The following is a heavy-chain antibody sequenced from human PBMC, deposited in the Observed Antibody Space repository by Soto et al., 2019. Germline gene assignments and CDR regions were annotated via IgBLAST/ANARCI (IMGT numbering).Heavy chain of an antibody. Sequence: QVQLQESGPGLVEPSGTLSLTCGVSGDSFSSSNWWTWIRQPPGKGLEWIGDILHTGHTDYSPSLRSRFTISIYTSKKEFSLHLTSVTATDTAVYYCARSPRRVDGKWFFDYWGPGALVTVSS. J-gene: IGHJ4*02. CDR2: ILHTGHT. CDR1: GDSFSSSNW. V-gene: IGHV4-4*02. D-gene: IGHD3-22*01. CDR3: ARSPRRVDGKWFFDY.